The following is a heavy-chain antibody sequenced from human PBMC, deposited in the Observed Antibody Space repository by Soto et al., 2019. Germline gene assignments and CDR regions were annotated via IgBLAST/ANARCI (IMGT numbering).Heavy chain of an antibody. CDR2: INPNSGGT. V-gene: IGHV1-2*04. CDR3: ARDLGITGTTPYYYGMDV. J-gene: IGHJ6*02. CDR1: GYTFTGYY. D-gene: IGHD1-20*01. Sequence: QVQLVQSGAEVKKPGASVKVSCKASGYTFTGYYMHWVRQAPGQGLEWMGWINPNSGGTNYAQKFQGWVTMTRDTSISTADMELSRLRSDDTAVYYCARDLGITGTTPYYYGMDVWGQGTTVTVSS.